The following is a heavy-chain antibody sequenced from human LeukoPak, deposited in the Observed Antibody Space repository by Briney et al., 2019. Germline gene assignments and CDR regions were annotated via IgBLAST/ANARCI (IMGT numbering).Heavy chain of an antibody. D-gene: IGHD2-15*01. CDR3: ARDRSGSSYDY. CDR1: GGSFSGYY. J-gene: IGHJ4*02. V-gene: IGHV4-34*01. CDR2: INHSGST. Sequence: SETLSLTCAVYGGSFSGYYWSWIRQPPGKGLEWIGEINHSGSTNYNPSLKSRVTISVDTSKNQFSLKLSSVTTADTAVYYCARDRSGSSYDYWGQGTLVTVSS.